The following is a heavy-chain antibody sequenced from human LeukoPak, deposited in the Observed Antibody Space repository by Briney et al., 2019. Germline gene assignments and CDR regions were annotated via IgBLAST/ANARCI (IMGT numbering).Heavy chain of an antibody. CDR2: AFSSGST. CDR1: GGSINGNI. Sequence: PSETLSLTCTVSGGSINGNIWAWIRQPAGKGLEWIGRAFSSGSTNYNPSLTSRLTISVDDSKNQFSLRLSSVTAADTAMYYCARDTGLLRTLDIWGQGTMVTVGS. V-gene: IGHV4-4*07. D-gene: IGHD1-26*01. CDR3: ARDTGLLRTLDI. J-gene: IGHJ3*02.